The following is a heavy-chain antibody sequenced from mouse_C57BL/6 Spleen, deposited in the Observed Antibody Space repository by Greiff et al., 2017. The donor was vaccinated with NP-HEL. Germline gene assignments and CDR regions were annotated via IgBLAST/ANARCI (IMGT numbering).Heavy chain of an antibody. D-gene: IGHD1-1*01. CDR3: TRAPYYYGSSPFDY. V-gene: IGHV5-9-1*02. Sequence: EVQGVESGEGLVKPGGSLKLSCAASGFTFSSYAMSWVRQTPEKRLEWVAYISSGGDYIYYADTVKGRFTISRDNARNTLYLQMSSLKSEDTAMDYCTRAPYYYGSSPFDYWGQGTTLTVSS. J-gene: IGHJ2*01. CDR1: GFTFSSYA. CDR2: ISSGGDYI.